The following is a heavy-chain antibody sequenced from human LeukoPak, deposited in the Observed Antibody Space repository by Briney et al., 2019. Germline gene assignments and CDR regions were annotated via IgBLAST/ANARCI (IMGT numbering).Heavy chain of an antibody. CDR3: AKFSVVVAAFDY. Sequence: GGSLTLSCAASGFTFSSYGMHWVRQAPGKGLVWVAVIWYDGSNKYYADSVKGRFTISRDNSKNTLYLQMNSLRAEDTAVYYCAKFSVVVAAFDYWGQGTLVTVSS. D-gene: IGHD2-15*01. CDR2: IWYDGSNK. CDR1: GFTFSSYG. J-gene: IGHJ4*02. V-gene: IGHV3-33*06.